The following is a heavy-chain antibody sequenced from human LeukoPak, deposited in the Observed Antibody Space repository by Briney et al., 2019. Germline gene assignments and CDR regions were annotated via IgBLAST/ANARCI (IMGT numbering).Heavy chain of an antibody. V-gene: IGHV3-21*01. CDR2: ISSSSSYI. CDR1: GFTFSSYS. D-gene: IGHD6-13*01. Sequence: GGSLRLSCAASGFTFSSYSMNWVRQAPGQGLEWVSSISSSSSYIYYADSVKGRFTISRDNAKNALYLQMNSLRAEDTAVYYCARIPAAAGRGYWGQGTLVTVSS. J-gene: IGHJ4*02. CDR3: ARIPAAAGRGY.